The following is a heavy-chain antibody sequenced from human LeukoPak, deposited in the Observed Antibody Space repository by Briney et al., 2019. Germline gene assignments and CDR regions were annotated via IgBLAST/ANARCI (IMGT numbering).Heavy chain of an antibody. CDR1: GYTFTTYF. V-gene: IGHV1-46*03. CDR2: IKPLGGDT. CDR3: ARGPNYSYGLLDY. Sequence: ASVRVSCKAFGYTFTTYFIHWVRQAPGQGLEWMGMIKPLGGDTVYAQKFQGRVTMTRDTSTSTVHMELRSLISEDTAVYFCARGPNYSYGLLDYWGQGTQVTVTS. D-gene: IGHD5-18*01. J-gene: IGHJ4*02.